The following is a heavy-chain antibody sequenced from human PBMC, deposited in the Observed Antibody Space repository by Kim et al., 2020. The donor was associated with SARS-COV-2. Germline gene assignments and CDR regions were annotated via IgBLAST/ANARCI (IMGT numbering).Heavy chain of an antibody. D-gene: IGHD6-13*01. CDR2: ISYDGSNE. Sequence: GGSLRLSCAASGFTFSSFDMHWVRQAPGKGLEWVALISYDGSNEYYADSVKGRFTISRDNSKNTLYLQMNSLRVEDTAVYYCARDSAPAGPSVLAFWGQG. V-gene: IGHV3-33*05. J-gene: IGHJ1*01. CDR1: GFTFSSFD. CDR3: ARDSAPAGPSVLAF.